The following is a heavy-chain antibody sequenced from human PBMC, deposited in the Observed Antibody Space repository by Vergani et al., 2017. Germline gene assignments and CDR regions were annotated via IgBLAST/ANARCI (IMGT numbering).Heavy chain of an antibody. V-gene: IGHV3-21*04. CDR2: ISSSGSTI. J-gene: IGHJ4*02. D-gene: IGHD3-3*01. CDR3: ARECQRIWSGYRHFDY. Sequence: EVQLVESGGGLVKPGGSLRLSCAASGFTFSSYSMNWVRQAPGKGLEWVSSISSSGSTIYYADSVKGRFTISRDNAKNSLYLQMNSLRAEDTAVYYCARECQRIWSGYRHFDYWGQGTLVTVSS. CDR1: GFTFSSYS.